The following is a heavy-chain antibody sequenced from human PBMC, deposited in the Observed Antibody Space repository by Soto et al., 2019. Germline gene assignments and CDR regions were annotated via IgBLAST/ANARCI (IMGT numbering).Heavy chain of an antibody. CDR3: AASGYSLGPDYYFDY. V-gene: IGHV1-46*01. D-gene: IGHD3-22*01. CDR2: INPSGGNT. CDR1: GYTFTSYY. J-gene: IGHJ4*02. Sequence: QVQLVQSGAEVKKPGASVKVSCKASGYTFTSYYMHWVRQAPGQGLEWMGIINPSGGNTSYAQKFQGRVTMTRDTSTSTVYMELSSLRSEDTAVYYCAASGYSLGPDYYFDYWGQGTLVTVSS.